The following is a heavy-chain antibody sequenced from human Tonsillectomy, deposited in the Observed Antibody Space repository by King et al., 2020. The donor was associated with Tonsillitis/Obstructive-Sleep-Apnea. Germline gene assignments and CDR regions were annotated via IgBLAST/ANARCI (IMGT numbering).Heavy chain of an antibody. CDR1: GYTFTSYW. CDR2: FYPGDSDT. Sequence: VQLAESGAEVKMPGESLKISCKGSGYTFTSYWIAWVRQMPGRGLEWMGIFYPGDSDTRYSPSFQGQVTISADKSISTAYLQWSSLKASDTAMYYCARLSRDNFESFDYWGQGTLVTVSS. V-gene: IGHV5-51*01. CDR3: ARLSRDNFESFDY. D-gene: IGHD5-24*01. J-gene: IGHJ4*02.